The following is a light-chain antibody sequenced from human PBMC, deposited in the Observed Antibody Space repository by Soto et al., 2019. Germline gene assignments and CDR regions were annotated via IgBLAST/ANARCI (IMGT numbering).Light chain of an antibody. CDR1: QSVSSTY. CDR2: AAS. V-gene: IGKV3-20*01. CDR3: QQYGSSRWT. Sequence: EIVLTQSPDTLSLFPGERATLSCRASQSVSSTYLAWYQQKPGQAPRPLISAASSRATGTPDRFSGSGSGTDFTLTINRLEPEDFAVYYCQQYGSSRWTFGQGTKVEIK. J-gene: IGKJ1*01.